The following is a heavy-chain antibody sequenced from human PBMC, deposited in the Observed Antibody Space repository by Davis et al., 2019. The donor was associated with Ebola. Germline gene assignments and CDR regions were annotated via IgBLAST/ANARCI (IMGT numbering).Heavy chain of an antibody. Sequence: PSETLSLTCAVYGGSFSGYYWSWIRQPPGKGLEWIGEINHSGSTNYNPSLKSRVTISVDTSKNQFSLKLSSVTAADTAVYYCARDRMAVGGDFWSGYYGAFDIWGQGTMVTVSS. D-gene: IGHD3-3*01. CDR3: ARDRMAVGGDFWSGYYGAFDI. J-gene: IGHJ3*02. CDR1: GGSFSGYY. CDR2: INHSGST. V-gene: IGHV4-34*01.